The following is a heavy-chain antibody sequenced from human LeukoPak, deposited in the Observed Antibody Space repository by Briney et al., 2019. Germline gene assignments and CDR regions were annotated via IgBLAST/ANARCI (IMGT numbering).Heavy chain of an antibody. CDR3: VGDRFGGVMTH. V-gene: IGHV4-30-2*01. CDR1: GGSISSGAYS. D-gene: IGHD3-16*01. J-gene: IGHJ4*02. Sequence: PSETLSLTCAVSGGSISSGAYSWSWIRQPPGKGLEWIGYIYHSGSTYYNPSLKRRVTISVDRSKNQFSLKMRSVSTAERDVYYCVGDRFGGVMTHWGEGTLVTVSS. CDR2: IYHSGST.